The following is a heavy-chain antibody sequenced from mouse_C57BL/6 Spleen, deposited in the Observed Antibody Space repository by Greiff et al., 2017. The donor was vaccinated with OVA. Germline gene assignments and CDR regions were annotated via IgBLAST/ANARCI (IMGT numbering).Heavy chain of an antibody. Sequence: EVKLMESGPGLVKPSQSLSLTCSVTGYSITSGYYWNWIRQFPGNKLEWMGYISYDGSNNYNPSLKNRISITRDTSKNQFFLKLNSVTTEDTATYYCARGGVVATDYAMDYWGQGTSVTVSS. V-gene: IGHV3-6*01. CDR1: GYSITSGYY. D-gene: IGHD1-1*01. CDR3: ARGGVVATDYAMDY. J-gene: IGHJ4*01. CDR2: ISYDGSN.